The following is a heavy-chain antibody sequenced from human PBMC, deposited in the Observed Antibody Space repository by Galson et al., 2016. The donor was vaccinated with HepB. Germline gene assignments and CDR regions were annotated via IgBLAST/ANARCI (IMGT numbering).Heavy chain of an antibody. J-gene: IGHJ4*02. Sequence: QSGAEVKKPGESLQVSCKGSGYNFTNYWVGWVRQMPGKGPEWMGIIYPDDSDTRYSPSFKSQVTISADKSTSTAYLQWSSLKASDTAMYYCGRCKGDGCTLVGFDIWGQGTRVTVSS. CDR1: GYNFTNYW. V-gene: IGHV5-51*01. D-gene: IGHD5-24*01. CDR3: GRCKGDGCTLVGFDI. CDR2: IYPDDSDT.